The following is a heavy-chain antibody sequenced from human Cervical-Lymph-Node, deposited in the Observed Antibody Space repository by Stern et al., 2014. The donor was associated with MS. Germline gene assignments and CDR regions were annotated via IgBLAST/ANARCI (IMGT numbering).Heavy chain of an antibody. CDR3: VRGGFSYGYGLDA. CDR1: GYTFINYD. CDR2: MNPNNANT. Sequence: VQLVESGSQVRKPGASVQVSCQASGYTFINYDIFWVRQATGQGLEWMGWMNPNNANTGHAQKFQGRVTMTRNTSISTAYMELSGLRSDDTAVYYCVRGGFSYGYGLDAWGQGTAVIVSS. J-gene: IGHJ6*02. V-gene: IGHV1-8*01. D-gene: IGHD5-18*01.